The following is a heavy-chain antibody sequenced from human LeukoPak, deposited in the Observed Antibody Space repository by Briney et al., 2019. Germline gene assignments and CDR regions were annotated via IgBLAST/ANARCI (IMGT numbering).Heavy chain of an antibody. V-gene: IGHV3-30*03. CDR1: GVTFSSYG. CDR3: ASVRIPY. J-gene: IGHJ4*02. D-gene: IGHD6-6*01. Sequence: PGVSLRLSCAASGVTFSSYGMHWVRQAPGKGLEWVAVISYDGSNKYYADSVKGRFTISRDNSKNTLYLQMNSLRAEDTAVYYCASVRIPYWGQGTLVTVSS. CDR2: ISYDGSNK.